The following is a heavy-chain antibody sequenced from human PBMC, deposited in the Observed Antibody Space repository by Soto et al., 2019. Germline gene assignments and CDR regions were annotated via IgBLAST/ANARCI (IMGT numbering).Heavy chain of an antibody. CDR2: IYWDGDK. Sequence: QITLKESGPTLVKPTQTLTLTCTFSGFSLSTNGVGVGCIRQPPGKALEWLALIYWDGDKRYSPSLKSRLTITKDTSKNQVVLTMTNMDPVDTATYYCAHRRGAYYFDYWGQGTLVTVSS. V-gene: IGHV2-5*02. CDR1: GFSLSTNGVG. CDR3: AHRRGAYYFDY. J-gene: IGHJ4*02. D-gene: IGHD1-26*01.